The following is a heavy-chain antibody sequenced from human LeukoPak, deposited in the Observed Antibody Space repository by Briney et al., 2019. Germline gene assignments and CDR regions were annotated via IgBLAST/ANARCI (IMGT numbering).Heavy chain of an antibody. Sequence: SQTLSLTCTVSGGSVSSGSYYWSWIRQPPGTGLEWIGYIYYSGSTNYNPSLKSRVTISVGTSKNQFSLKLSSVTAADTAVYYCARKGYDFWSGYLGSYYYGMDVWGQGTTVTVSS. V-gene: IGHV4-61*01. CDR3: ARKGYDFWSGYLGSYYYGMDV. CDR1: GGSVSSGSYY. D-gene: IGHD3-3*01. CDR2: IYYSGST. J-gene: IGHJ6*02.